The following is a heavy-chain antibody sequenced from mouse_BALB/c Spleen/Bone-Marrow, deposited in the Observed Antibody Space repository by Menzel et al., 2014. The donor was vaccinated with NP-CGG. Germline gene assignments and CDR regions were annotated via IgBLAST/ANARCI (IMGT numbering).Heavy chain of an antibody. V-gene: IGHV5-9-3*01. D-gene: IGHD2-4*01. CDR3: ARHGITRLLDY. CDR1: GFIFSSYA. J-gene: IGHJ2*01. Sequence: EVQVVESGGGLVKPGGSLKLSCAASGFIFSSYAMSWVRQTPGKRLEWVATISSGGSYTYYPDSVKGRFTISRDNAKNTLYLQMSSLRSEDTAMYYCARHGITRLLDYWGQGTTLTVSS. CDR2: ISSGGSYT.